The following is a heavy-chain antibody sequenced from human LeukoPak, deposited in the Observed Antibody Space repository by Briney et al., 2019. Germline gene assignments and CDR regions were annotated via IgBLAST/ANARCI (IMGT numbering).Heavy chain of an antibody. J-gene: IGHJ4*02. CDR1: GLTVSINY. D-gene: IGHD6-13*01. Sequence: PGGSLRLSCAASGLTVSINYMNWVRQAPGKGLELVSVLYSGGSAYYADSVKGRFTISRDNSKNTLYLHMNSLRAEGTAVYYCARSGSSWYFYYWGQGTLVTVSS. V-gene: IGHV3-53*01. CDR3: ARSGSSWYFYY. CDR2: LYSGGSA.